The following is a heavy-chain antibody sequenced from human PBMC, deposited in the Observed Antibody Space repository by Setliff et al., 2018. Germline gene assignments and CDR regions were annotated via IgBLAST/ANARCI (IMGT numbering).Heavy chain of an antibody. J-gene: IGHJ6*03. D-gene: IGHD2-21*02. CDR1: GYSFTKYW. CDR3: ARRGWGSSSGDCYSPKGCYYYYMDV. V-gene: IGHV5-51*01. Sequence: PGESLKISCKAAGYSFTKYWIGWVRLMPGKGLEWMGIIDPADSDTTYSPSFQGQVTISADKSIGTAYLQWSSLKASDTAIYYCARRGWGSSSGDCYSPKGCYYYYMDVWGKGTTVTVSS. CDR2: IDPADSDT.